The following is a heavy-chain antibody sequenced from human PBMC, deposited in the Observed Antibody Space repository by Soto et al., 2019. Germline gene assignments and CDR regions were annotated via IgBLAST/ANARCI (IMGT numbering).Heavy chain of an antibody. V-gene: IGHV1-58*01. J-gene: IGHJ4*02. D-gene: IGHD3-22*01. CDR3: AAGDHDSSGYYGFYFDY. CDR1: GFTFTSSA. Sequence: SVKVSCKASGFTFTSSAVQWVRQARGQRLEWIGWIVVGSGNTNYAQKFQERVTITRDMSTSTAYMELSSLRSEDTAVYYCAAGDHDSSGYYGFYFDYWGQGTLVTVSS. CDR2: IVVGSGNT.